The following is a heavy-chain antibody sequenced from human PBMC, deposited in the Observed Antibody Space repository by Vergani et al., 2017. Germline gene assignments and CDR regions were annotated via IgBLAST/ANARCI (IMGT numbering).Heavy chain of an antibody. CDR2: IKQGGSQK. CDR3: AGGGGYSYGYNWFAP. J-gene: IGHJ5*02. D-gene: IGHD5-18*01. V-gene: IGHV3-7*04. CDR1: GFTFSSYC. Sequence: EVQLVESGGDLVQPGGSLRLSCAASGFTFSSYCMSWVRQAPGKGLGWVANIKQGGSQKYYVDSVKGRCTISRDNAKNSLYLQRNSLRAEDTAVDYCAGGGGYSYGYNWFAPWGQGTLVTVSS.